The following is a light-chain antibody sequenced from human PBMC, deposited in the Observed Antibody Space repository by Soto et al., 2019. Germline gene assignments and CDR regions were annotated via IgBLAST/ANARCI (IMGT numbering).Light chain of an antibody. CDR1: QSISSW. J-gene: IGKJ1*01. CDR2: GAS. V-gene: IGKV1-5*01. Sequence: DIQMTHSPSTLSASVGDIVTITCRASQSISSWLAWYQQRPGKAPKRLIYGASSLQSGVPSRFSGSGSGTDFTLTISRLEPEDFAVYYCQQYGSSPRTFGQGTKVHI. CDR3: QQYGSSPRT.